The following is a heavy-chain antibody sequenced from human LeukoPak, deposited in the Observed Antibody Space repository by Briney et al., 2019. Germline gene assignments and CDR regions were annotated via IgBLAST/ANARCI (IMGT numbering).Heavy chain of an antibody. CDR1: GFTFSAYV. Sequence: PGGSLRLSCAASGFTFSAYVIHWVRQAPGKGLEWVLGISFSGRSTNYADSVKGRFIISRDNSNNTLYLQMNSLRAEDTAVYYCAKDREKAVGATIFDHWGQGTLVTVSS. CDR2: ISFSGRST. V-gene: IGHV3-23*01. D-gene: IGHD1-26*01. J-gene: IGHJ4*02. CDR3: AKDREKAVGATIFDH.